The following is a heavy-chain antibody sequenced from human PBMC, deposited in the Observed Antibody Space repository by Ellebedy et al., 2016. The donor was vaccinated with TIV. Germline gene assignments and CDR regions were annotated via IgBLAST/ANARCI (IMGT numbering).Heavy chain of an antibody. J-gene: IGHJ6*02. CDR3: ARRSVVAQISGGMDV. CDR1: GFTFSNYS. D-gene: IGHD2-15*01. Sequence: GGSLRLSCAASGFTFSNYSMNWVRQAPGKGLEWVSSISSSSSYIYYADSVKGRFTISRDNAKNSLYLQMNSLRDEDTAVYYCARRSVVAQISGGMDVWGQGTTVTVSS. CDR2: ISSSSSYI. V-gene: IGHV3-21*01.